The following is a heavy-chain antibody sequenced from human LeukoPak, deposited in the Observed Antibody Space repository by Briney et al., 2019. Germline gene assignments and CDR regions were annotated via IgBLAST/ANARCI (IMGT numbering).Heavy chain of an antibody. CDR3: ARAEGYYYGSGSFNWFDP. J-gene: IGHJ5*02. V-gene: IGHV4-30-2*01. CDR2: IYHSGST. Sequence: SETLSLTCAVSGGSISSGGYSRSWIRQPPGKGLEWIGYIYHSGSTYYNPSLKSRVTISVDRSKNQFSLKLSSVTAADTAVYYCARAEGYYYGSGSFNWFDPWGQGTLVTVSS. D-gene: IGHD3-10*01. CDR1: GGSISSGGYS.